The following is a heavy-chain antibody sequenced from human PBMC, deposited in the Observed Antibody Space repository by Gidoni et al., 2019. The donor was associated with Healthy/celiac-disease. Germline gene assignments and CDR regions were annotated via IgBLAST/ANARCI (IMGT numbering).Heavy chain of an antibody. CDR2: IYYSGST. Sequence: QLQLQESGPGLVKPSETRSLTCTVSGGSISSSSYYWGWIRQPPGKGLEWIGSIYYSGSTYYNPSLKSRVTISVDTSKNQFSLKLSSVTAADTAVYYCARAKMVRGANWFDPWGQGTLVTVSS. J-gene: IGHJ5*02. CDR1: GGSISSSSYY. D-gene: IGHD3-10*01. V-gene: IGHV4-39*01. CDR3: ARAKMVRGANWFDP.